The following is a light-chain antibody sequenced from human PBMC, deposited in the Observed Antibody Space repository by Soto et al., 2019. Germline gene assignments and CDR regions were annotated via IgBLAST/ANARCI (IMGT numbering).Light chain of an antibody. Sequence: QPALPQPASVSGSPGQSITISCTGTKSDIYTYDYVSWYQQHPGKVPKLIIYDVSRRPSGVSNRFSGSKSGNTASLHISGLQAGDEADYYCSSYRRSNTLVFGTGTKATV. V-gene: IGLV2-14*03. CDR2: DVS. CDR1: KSDIYTYDY. CDR3: SSYRRSNTLV. J-gene: IGLJ1*01.